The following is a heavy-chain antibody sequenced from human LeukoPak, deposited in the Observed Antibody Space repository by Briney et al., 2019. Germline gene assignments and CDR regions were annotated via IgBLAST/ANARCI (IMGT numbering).Heavy chain of an antibody. CDR3: ASGKGYSSGWPHFDY. D-gene: IGHD6-19*01. V-gene: IGHV4-4*07. J-gene: IGHJ4*02. CDR1: GGSISSYY. Sequence: SETLSLTCTVPGGSISSYYWSWIRQPAGKGLEWIGRIYTSGSTNYNPSLKSRVTMSVDTSKNQFSLKLSSVTAADTAVYYCASGKGYSSGWPHFDYWGQGTLVTVSS. CDR2: IYTSGST.